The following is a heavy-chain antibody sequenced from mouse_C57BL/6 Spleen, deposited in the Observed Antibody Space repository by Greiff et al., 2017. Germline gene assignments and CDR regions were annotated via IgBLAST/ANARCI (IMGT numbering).Heavy chain of an antibody. Sequence: EVQRVESGGGLVKPGGSLKLSCAASGFTFSDYGMHWVRQAPEKGLEWVAYISSGSSTIYYADTVKGRFTISRDNAKNTLFLQMTSLRSEDTAMYYCARLRGSEDYAMYYWGQGTSVTVSS. J-gene: IGHJ4*01. CDR2: ISSGSSTI. CDR3: ARLRGSEDYAMYY. CDR1: GFTFSDYG. V-gene: IGHV5-17*01. D-gene: IGHD1-1*01.